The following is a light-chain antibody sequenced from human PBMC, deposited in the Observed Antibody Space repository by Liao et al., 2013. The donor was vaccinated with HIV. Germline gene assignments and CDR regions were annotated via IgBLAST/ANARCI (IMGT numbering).Light chain of an antibody. J-gene: IGLJ1*01. Sequence: SYELTQPPSVSVAPGKTASLTCGGNYIGSKSVHWYQQKPGQAPVLVIYADSDRPSGIPERFSGSNSGNTATLTISGTQAMDEADYYCQAWDSTIAYVFGTGTKVTVL. V-gene: IGLV3-21*01. CDR3: QAWDSTIAYV. CDR1: YIGSKS. CDR2: ADS.